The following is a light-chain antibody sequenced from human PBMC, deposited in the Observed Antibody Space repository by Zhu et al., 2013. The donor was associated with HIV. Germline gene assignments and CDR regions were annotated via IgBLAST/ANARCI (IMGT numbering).Light chain of an antibody. J-gene: IGKJ4*01. Sequence: DIQMTQSPSTLSASVGDRVTITCRASQSISDWLAWYQQKPGKAPNFLIYKASTLERGVPSRFSGSGSGTEFTLTISSLQPDDFATYYCQQYDSYPLSFGGGTKVEIK. CDR1: QSISDW. CDR3: QQYDSYPLS. CDR2: KAS. V-gene: IGKV1-5*03.